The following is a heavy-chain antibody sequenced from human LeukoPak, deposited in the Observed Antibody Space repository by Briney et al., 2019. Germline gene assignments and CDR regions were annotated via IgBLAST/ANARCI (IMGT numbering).Heavy chain of an antibody. Sequence: PSETLSLTCTVSGGSISSNRYNWAWIRQSPGKGLEWIGSIFHRGTTYYNPSLKSRVTLSLDTSNNHFSVTLSSVTAADTAVYYCASGGYCGSTDCYPNWFDPWGQGTLVTVSS. CDR3: ASGGYCGSTDCYPNWFDP. D-gene: IGHD2-2*01. CDR1: GGSISSNRYN. J-gene: IGHJ5*02. CDR2: IFHRGTT. V-gene: IGHV4-39*02.